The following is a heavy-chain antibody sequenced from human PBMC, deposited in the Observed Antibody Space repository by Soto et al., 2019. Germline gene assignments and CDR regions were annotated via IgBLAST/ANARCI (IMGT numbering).Heavy chain of an antibody. V-gene: IGHV2-5*02. CDR2: IYWDDDK. CDR1: GFSLTKSPVG. J-gene: IGHJ4*02. D-gene: IGHD1-1*01. CDR3: AHRLGGSSWNDGFFDF. Sequence: QITLKESGPTLVEPTEALALTCSFSGFSLTKSPVGVGWFRQPPGKALEWLAVIYWDDDKRYNPSLKARITMTKDTFRSQVALTLTDMEPEDTATYFCAHRLGGSSWNDGFFDFWGQGLPVTVS.